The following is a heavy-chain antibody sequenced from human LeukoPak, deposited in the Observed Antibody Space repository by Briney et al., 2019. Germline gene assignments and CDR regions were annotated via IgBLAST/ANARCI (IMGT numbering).Heavy chain of an antibody. J-gene: IGHJ4*02. D-gene: IGHD5-24*01. CDR3: ARDAGKSGYNYGFGIYYFDD. V-gene: IGHV1-18*04. CDR2: ISPYTGNT. Sequence: ASVKVSCKASGYTFTSYYMHWARQAPGQGLAWMGWISPYTGNTVYGQALQGRVTLTADTAATTAYMELGSLRPDDTAVYYCARDAGKSGYNYGFGIYYFDDWGQGTLVTVSS. CDR1: GYTFTSYY.